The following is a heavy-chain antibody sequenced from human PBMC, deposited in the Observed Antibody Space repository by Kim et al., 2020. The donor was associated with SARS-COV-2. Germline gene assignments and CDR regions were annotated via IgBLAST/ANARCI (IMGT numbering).Heavy chain of an antibody. V-gene: IGHV3-23*01. CDR2: IVYSGGTA. CDR3: AKSRYSNSWYTLDN. Sequence: GGSLRLSCAASGFAFGTHAMSWVRQAPGKGLEWVSNIVYSGGTAYYADSVKGRFTISRDNSKSTLYLQMNNLKDEDTALYYCAKSRYSNSWYTLDNWGQGTLVTVSS. J-gene: IGHJ4*02. D-gene: IGHD6-13*01. CDR1: GFAFGTHA.